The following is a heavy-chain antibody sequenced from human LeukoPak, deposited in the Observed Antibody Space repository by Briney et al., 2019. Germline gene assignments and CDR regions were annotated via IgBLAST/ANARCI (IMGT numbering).Heavy chain of an antibody. CDR3: AKDMGSSGYLVY. CDR2: ISWNSGSI. V-gene: IGHV3-9*01. J-gene: IGHJ4*02. Sequence: PGGSLRLSCAASGFTFSSYGMHWVRQAPGKGLEWVSGISWNSGSIGYADSVKGRFTISRDNAKNSLYLQMNSLRAEDTALYYCAKDMGSSGYLVYWGQGTLVTVSS. D-gene: IGHD3-22*01. CDR1: GFTFSSYG.